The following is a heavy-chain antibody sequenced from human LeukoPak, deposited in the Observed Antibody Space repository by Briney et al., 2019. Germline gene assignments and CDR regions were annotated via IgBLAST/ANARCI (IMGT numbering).Heavy chain of an antibody. CDR1: GYTFTDYY. J-gene: IGHJ4*02. V-gene: IGHV1-2*02. D-gene: IGHD6-6*01. Sequence: ASVKVSCKTSGYTFTDYYIRWMRQAPGQGLEWMGWINSNSGGISYAQKFQGRVTLTRDTPARTAFMELNRLTSDDTAVYYCARTSIAARRADFDYWGQGTVVTVSS. CDR3: ARTSIAARRADFDY. CDR2: INSNSGGI.